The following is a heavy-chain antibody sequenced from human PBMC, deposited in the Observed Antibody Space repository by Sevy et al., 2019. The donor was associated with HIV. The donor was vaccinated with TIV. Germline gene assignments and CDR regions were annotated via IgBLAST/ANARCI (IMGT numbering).Heavy chain of an antibody. CDR1: GYSFTSYW. J-gene: IGHJ6*02. Sequence: GESLKISCKGSGYSFTSYWIGWVRRMPGKGLGWMGIIYPGDSDTRYSPSFQGQVTISADKSINTAYLQWSSLKASDTAMYYCARQDPTYYYGMDVWGQGTTVTISS. D-gene: IGHD1-1*01. CDR3: ARQDPTYYYGMDV. V-gene: IGHV5-51*01. CDR2: IYPGDSDT.